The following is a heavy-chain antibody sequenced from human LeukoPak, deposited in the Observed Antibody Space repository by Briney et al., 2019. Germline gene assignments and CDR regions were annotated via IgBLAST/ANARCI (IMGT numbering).Heavy chain of an antibody. CDR3: ARDFGYGIDY. V-gene: IGHV4-59*01. J-gene: IGHJ4*02. D-gene: IGHD5-18*01. CDR1: GASISNYY. CDR2: IHFGGST. Sequence: PSETLSLTCTVSGASISNYYWSWIRQPPGKGLEWIGYIHFGGSTDYNPSLKSRVTISVDTSKNQFSLKLSSVTAADTAVYYCARDFGYGIDYWGQGTLVTVSS.